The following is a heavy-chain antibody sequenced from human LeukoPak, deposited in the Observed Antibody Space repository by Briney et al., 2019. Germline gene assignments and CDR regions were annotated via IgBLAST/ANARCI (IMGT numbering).Heavy chain of an antibody. J-gene: IGHJ4*02. CDR1: VGTFISYA. V-gene: IGHV1-69*13. CDR3: ASLESYYGGNSGDY. Sequence: SVKVSFKASVGTFISYAISWVRQAPGQGLEWMGGIIPIFGTANYAQKFQGRVTITADESTSTAYMELSSLRSEDTAVYYCASLESYYGGNSGDYWGQGTLVTVSS. D-gene: IGHD4-23*01. CDR2: IIPIFGTA.